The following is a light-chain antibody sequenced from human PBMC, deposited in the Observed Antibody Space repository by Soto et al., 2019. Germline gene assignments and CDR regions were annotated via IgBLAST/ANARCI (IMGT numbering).Light chain of an antibody. CDR1: QSVSSY. Sequence: EIVMTQSPATLSVSPGERGTLSCRASQSVSSYLAWYKQKPGQAPRLLIYDASNRATGIPARFSGSGSGTDFTLTISSLEPEDFEVYYCQQRSNWPRTFGQGTKVDIK. J-gene: IGKJ1*01. CDR3: QQRSNWPRT. V-gene: IGKV3-11*01. CDR2: DAS.